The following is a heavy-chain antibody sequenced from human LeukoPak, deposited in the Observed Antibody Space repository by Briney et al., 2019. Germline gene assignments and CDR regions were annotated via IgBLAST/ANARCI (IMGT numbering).Heavy chain of an antibody. J-gene: IGHJ4*02. CDR1: GGRFKSYG. V-gene: IGHV1-18*01. Sequence: GASVKVSCKTIGGRFKSYGFSWVRQAPGQGLEWMGWISTYNGDTNYAQKLQGRVTMTTDTSTNTAYMELRSLRSDDTAVYYCASDHLSIEATGARYWGQGTLVTVSS. D-gene: IGHD6-13*01. CDR3: ASDHLSIEATGARY. CDR2: ISTYNGDT.